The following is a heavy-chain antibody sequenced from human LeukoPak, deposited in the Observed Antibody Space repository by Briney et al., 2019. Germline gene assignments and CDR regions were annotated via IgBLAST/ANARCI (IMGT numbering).Heavy chain of an antibody. J-gene: IGHJ4*02. CDR2: IYYSGST. D-gene: IGHD3-22*01. V-gene: IGHV4-39*01. CDR3: ASLKYYYDSSGYSV. CDR1: GGSISSCSYY. Sequence: PSETLSLTCTVSGGSISSCSYYWGWIRQPPGKGLEWIGSIYYSGSTYYNPSLKSRVTISVDTSKNQFSLKLSSVTAADTAVYYCASLKYYYDSSGYSVWGQGTLVTVSS.